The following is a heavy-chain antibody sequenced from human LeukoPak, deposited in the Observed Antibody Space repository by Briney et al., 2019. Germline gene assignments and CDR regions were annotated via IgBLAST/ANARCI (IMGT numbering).Heavy chain of an antibody. Sequence: VQPGGPLRLSCAASGFTFSSYGMHWVRQAPGKGLEGGAFIRYDGSNKYYTDSVKGRFTISRDNSKNTLYLQMNSLRAEDTAVYYCAKDQYSSSYYFDYWGQGTLVTVSS. D-gene: IGHD6-6*01. V-gene: IGHV3-30*02. CDR3: AKDQYSSSYYFDY. CDR1: GFTFSSYG. J-gene: IGHJ4*02. CDR2: IRYDGSNK.